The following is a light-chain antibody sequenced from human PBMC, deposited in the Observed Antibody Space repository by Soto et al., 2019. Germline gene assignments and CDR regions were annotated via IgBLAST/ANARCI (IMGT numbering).Light chain of an antibody. J-gene: IGLJ1*01. CDR3: SSYTSSSTPIV. CDR2: EVS. V-gene: IGLV2-14*01. Sequence: SVLTQPASVSGSPGQSITISCTGTSSDVGGYNYVSWYQQHPGKAPKLMIYEVSNRPSGVSNRFSGSKSGNTASLTISGLQAEDEADYYCSSYTSSSTPIVFGTGTKLTVL. CDR1: SSDVGGYNY.